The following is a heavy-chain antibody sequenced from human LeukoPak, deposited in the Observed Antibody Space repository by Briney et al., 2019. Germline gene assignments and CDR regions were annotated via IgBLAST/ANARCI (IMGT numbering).Heavy chain of an antibody. J-gene: IGHJ4*02. D-gene: IGHD4-17*01. V-gene: IGHV4-61*02. CDR2: IDTSGT. Sequence: SETLSLTCTVSGGSISSASYYWTWIRQPAGKGLEWIGRIDTSGTDHNTSLKSRVTISLDTSKNQFSLILSSVTAADTAVYYCATDKYGDFGYSFDYWGQGTLVTVSS. CDR3: ATDKYGDFGYSFDY. CDR1: GGSISSASYY.